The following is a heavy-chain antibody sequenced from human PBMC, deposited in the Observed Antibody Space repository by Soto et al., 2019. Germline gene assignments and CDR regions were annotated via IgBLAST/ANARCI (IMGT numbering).Heavy chain of an antibody. D-gene: IGHD1-26*01. Sequence: QVQLVQSGAEVKKPGSSVKVSCKASGGTFSSYAISWVRQAPGQGLEWMGGIIPIFGTANYAQKFQGRVRITADIPTSSAYGEVTGLRAGDTAVYYCARGGGVGATTGWDWGQGTLVTVSS. CDR1: GGTFSSYA. CDR2: IIPIFGTA. CDR3: ARGGGVGATTGWD. V-gene: IGHV1-69*06. J-gene: IGHJ4*02.